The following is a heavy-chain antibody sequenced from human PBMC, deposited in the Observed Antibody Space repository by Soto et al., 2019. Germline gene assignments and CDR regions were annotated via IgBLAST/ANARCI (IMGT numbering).Heavy chain of an antibody. Sequence: EVQLLESGGGLVQPGGSLRLSCAASGFTFSSYAMRWVRQAPGKGLEWVSDISGSGGGTSYAASVKGRFTISSDNSKNTLYLQMNSLRAEDTAVYYCAKDAPDYSGSGSYTDYWGQGTLVTVSS. CDR2: ISGSGGGT. D-gene: IGHD3-10*01. J-gene: IGHJ4*02. V-gene: IGHV3-23*01. CDR3: AKDAPDYSGSGSYTDY. CDR1: GFTFSSYA.